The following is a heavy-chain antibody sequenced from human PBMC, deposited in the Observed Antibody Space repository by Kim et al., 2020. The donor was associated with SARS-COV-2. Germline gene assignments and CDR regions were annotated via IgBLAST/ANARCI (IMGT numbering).Heavy chain of an antibody. CDR2: ISSSGSTI. J-gene: IGHJ4*02. CDR3: AILTYYDFWSGYTIDY. CDR1: GFTFSDYY. Sequence: GGSLRLSCAASGFTFSDYYMSWIRQAPGKGLEWVSYISSSGSTIYYADSVKGRFTISRDNAKNSLYLQMNSLGAEDTAVYYCAILTYYDFWSGYTIDYWGQGTLGTVSS. V-gene: IGHV3-11*01. D-gene: IGHD3-3*01.